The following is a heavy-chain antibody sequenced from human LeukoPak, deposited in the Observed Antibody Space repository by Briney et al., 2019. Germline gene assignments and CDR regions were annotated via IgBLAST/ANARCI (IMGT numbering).Heavy chain of an antibody. CDR3: ARHPSKYDILTGYYIAPPDY. V-gene: IGHV4-39*01. CDR2: IYYSGNT. Sequence: SETLSLTCTVSGGSISSSDDYWGRIRQPPGKGREWIGTIYYSGNTYDNPSLKSRLTISVDTSKNQFSLKLSSVTAADTAVYYCARHPSKYDILTGYYIAPPDYWGQGTLVTVSS. J-gene: IGHJ4*02. CDR1: GGSISSSDDY. D-gene: IGHD3-9*01.